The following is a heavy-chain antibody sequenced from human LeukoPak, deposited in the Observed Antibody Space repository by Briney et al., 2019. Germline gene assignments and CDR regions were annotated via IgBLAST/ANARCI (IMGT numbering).Heavy chain of an antibody. CDR1: GGSISSYY. V-gene: IGHV4-59*01. J-gene: IGHJ5*02. Sequence: SETLSLTCTVSGGSISSYYWSWIRQPPGKGLEWLGYIYYSGSTNYNPSLKSRDTISVDTSKNQFSLKLSSVTAADTAVYYCAREGAGYPDWFDPWGQGTLVTVSS. D-gene: IGHD5-12*01. CDR2: IYYSGST. CDR3: AREGAGYPDWFDP.